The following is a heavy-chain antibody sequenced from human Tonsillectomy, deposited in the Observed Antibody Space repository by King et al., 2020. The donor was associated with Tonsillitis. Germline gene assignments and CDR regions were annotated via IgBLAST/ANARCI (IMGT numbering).Heavy chain of an antibody. CDR2: INHSGST. J-gene: IGHJ4*02. CDR3: ARADYYATSGYYLLDY. V-gene: IGHV4-34*01. Sequence: VQLQQWGAGLLKPSETLSLTCAVYGGSFSGYYWSWIRQPPGKGLEWIGEINHSGSTNYNPSLKSRVTISLDTSKNQFSPTLSSVTAADTAVYYCARADYYATSGYYLLDYWAQGTLVTVSS. CDR1: GGSFSGYY. D-gene: IGHD3-22*01.